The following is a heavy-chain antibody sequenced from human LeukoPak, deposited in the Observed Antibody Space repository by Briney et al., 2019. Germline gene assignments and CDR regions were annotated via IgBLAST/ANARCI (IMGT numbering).Heavy chain of an antibody. D-gene: IGHD3-10*01. V-gene: IGHV4-39*07. CDR3: ARDFVREISHAFDP. CDR1: GGSISSSGYY. Sequence: PSETLSLTCAVSGGSISSSGYYWAWIRQPPGKGLEWIGSVYYNGNTNYNPSLKSRVTMSVDTSKNQFYLRLRSVTAADTAVYYCARDFVREISHAFDPWGQGTLVTVSS. CDR2: VYYNGNT. J-gene: IGHJ5*02.